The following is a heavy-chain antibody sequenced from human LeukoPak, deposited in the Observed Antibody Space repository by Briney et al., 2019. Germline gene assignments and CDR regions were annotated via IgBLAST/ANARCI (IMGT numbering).Heavy chain of an antibody. CDR2: IKEDGSET. CDR1: GFTFGNHW. D-gene: IGHD3-10*01. CDR3: ARDRGFFLFAY. Sequence: GGSLRLSCAASGFTFGNHWMTWVRQAPGKGLEWLAHIKEDGSETAYVDSVRGRFTISRDNAKNSLYLQMSSLRDEDTAVYYCARDRGFFLFAYWGQGTLVSVSS. V-gene: IGHV3-7*01. J-gene: IGHJ4*02.